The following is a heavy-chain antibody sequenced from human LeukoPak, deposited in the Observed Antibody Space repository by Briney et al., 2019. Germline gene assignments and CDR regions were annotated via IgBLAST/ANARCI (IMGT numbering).Heavy chain of an antibody. D-gene: IGHD2-2*02. V-gene: IGHV1-24*01. CDR2: FDPEDGET. J-gene: IGHJ5*02. CDR1: GYTLTELS. CDR3: ALGYCSSTSCYMSTVWFDP. Sequence: GASVTVSCKVSGYTLTELSMHWVRQAPGKGLEWMGGFDPEDGETIYAQKFQGRVTMTEDTSTDTAYMELSSLRSEDTAVYYCALGYCSSTSCYMSTVWFDPWGQGTLVTVSS.